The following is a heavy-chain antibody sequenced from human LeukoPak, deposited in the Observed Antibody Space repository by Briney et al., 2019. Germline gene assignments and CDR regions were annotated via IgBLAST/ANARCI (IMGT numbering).Heavy chain of an antibody. CDR2: ISGSGGST. CDR3: AKGVAVAGPFDY. Sequence: PGASLRLSCAASGFTFSCYAMSWVRQAPGKGLEWVSAISGSGGSTYYADSVKGRFTISRDNSKNTLYLQMNSLRAEDTAVYYCAKGVAVAGPFDYWGQGTLVTVSS. V-gene: IGHV3-23*01. D-gene: IGHD6-19*01. CDR1: GFTFSCYA. J-gene: IGHJ4*02.